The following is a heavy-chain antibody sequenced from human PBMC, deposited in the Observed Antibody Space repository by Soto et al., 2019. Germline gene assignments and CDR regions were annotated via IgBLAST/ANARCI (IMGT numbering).Heavy chain of an antibody. D-gene: IGHD6-13*01. V-gene: IGHV1-8*01. Sequence: ASVKVSCKTSGYTFTNYDINWVRQAPGQGLEWMGWMNPSSGNTGYAQQFQGRVSMTRNTAISTAYMELSGLRSEDSAVYFCAKWGQTPASGPNFDYGGQGTRVTVSS. CDR2: MNPSSGNT. CDR3: AKWGQTPASGPNFDY. CDR1: GYTFTNYD. J-gene: IGHJ4*02.